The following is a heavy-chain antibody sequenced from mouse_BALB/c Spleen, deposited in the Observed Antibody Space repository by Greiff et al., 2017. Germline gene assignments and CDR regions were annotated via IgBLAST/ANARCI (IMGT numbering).Heavy chain of an antibody. CDR2: ISDGGSYT. CDR3: AREDYGPFAY. D-gene: IGHD1-2*01. V-gene: IGHV5-4*02. CDR1: GFTFSDYY. Sequence: EVKVVESGGGLVKPGGSLKLSCAASGFTFSDYYMYWVRQTPEKRLEWVATISDGGSYTYYPDSVKGRFTISRDNAKNNLYLQMSSLKSEDTAMYYCAREDYGPFAYWGQGTLVTVSA. J-gene: IGHJ3*01.